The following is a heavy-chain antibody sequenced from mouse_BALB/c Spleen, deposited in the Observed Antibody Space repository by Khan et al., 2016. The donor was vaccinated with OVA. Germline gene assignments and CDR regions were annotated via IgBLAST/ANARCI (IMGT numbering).Heavy chain of an antibody. CDR3: ASPNWFTY. CDR1: GFNIKDTY. CDR2: IDPANGNT. J-gene: IGHJ3*01. V-gene: IGHV14-3*02. Sequence: VQLQQPGAELVKPGASVKLSCTASGFNIKDTYMHWVKQRPEQGLEWIGRIDPANGNTKYDPKFQGKATITADTSSNTAYLQLSSLTSEDTAVYYCASPNWFTYWGQGTLVTVSA.